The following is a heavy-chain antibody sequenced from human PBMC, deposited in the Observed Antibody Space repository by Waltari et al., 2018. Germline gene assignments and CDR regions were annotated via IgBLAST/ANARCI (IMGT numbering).Heavy chain of an antibody. CDR3: ARPQGQSGWGAFDI. CDR1: GGSISSSSYY. D-gene: IGHD6-19*01. V-gene: IGHV4-39*01. CDR2: IYYSGST. J-gene: IGHJ3*02. Sequence: QLQLQESGPGLVKPSETLSLTCTVSGGSISSSSYYWGWIRTPPGKGLEWIGSIYYSGSTYYNPSLKSRVTISVDTSKNQFSLKLSSVTAADTAVYYCARPQGQSGWGAFDIWGQGTMVTVSS.